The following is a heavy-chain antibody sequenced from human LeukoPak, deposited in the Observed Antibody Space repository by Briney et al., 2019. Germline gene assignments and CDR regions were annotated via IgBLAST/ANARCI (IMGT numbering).Heavy chain of an antibody. CDR1: GYTFTGYY. CDR2: INPNSGGT. D-gene: IGHD6-19*01. J-gene: IGHJ4*02. CDR3: ARDRRSNSGWSVGGPDY. Sequence: ASVKVSCKASGYTFTGYYVHWVRQAPGQGLEWMGWINPNSGGTNYAQKFQGSVTMTRDTSISTAYMELRRLYSGDTAVYYCARDRRSNSGWSVGGPDYWGQGTLVTVSS. V-gene: IGHV1-2*02.